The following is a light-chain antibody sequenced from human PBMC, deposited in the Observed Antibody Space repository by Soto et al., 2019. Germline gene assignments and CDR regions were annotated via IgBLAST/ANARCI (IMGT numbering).Light chain of an antibody. Sequence: DIQMTQSPSSLSASVGDRVTITCRASQNIDNYLIWYQQKPGKAPKLLIYATSSLQSGVPSRFSGSGSGTDFTLTISSLQPEDFATYYCQQSYSTPPGTFGQGTKVDI. CDR3: QQSYSTPPGT. V-gene: IGKV1-39*01. CDR1: QNIDNY. CDR2: ATS. J-gene: IGKJ1*01.